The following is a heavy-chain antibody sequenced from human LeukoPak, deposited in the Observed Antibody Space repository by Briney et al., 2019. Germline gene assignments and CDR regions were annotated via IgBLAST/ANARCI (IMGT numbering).Heavy chain of an antibody. CDR2: IWYDGSKK. CDR1: GFTFSSYG. V-gene: IGHV3-33*01. Sequence: PGGSLRLSCAASGFTFSSYGMHWVRQAPGKGLEWVAVIWYDGSKKNYVDSVKGRFTVSRDNSKNTLYLEMNSLRAEDTAVYYCVRDPHIVVVPAARVYYFDYWGQGTLVTVSS. J-gene: IGHJ4*02. D-gene: IGHD2-2*01. CDR3: VRDPHIVVVPAARVYYFDY.